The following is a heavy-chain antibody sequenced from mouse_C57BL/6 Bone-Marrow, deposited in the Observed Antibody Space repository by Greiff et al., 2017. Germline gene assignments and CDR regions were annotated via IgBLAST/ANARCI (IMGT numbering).Heavy chain of an antibody. J-gene: IGHJ3*01. Sequence: VQLQQPGAELVKPGASVKLSCKASGYTFTSYWMQWVKQRPGQGLEWIGEIDPSASYTNYNQKFKGKATLTVDTSSSTAYMQLSSLTSEDSAVYYCARGPYDYDVAWFAYWGQGTLVTVSA. CDR1: GYTFTSYW. CDR2: IDPSASYT. V-gene: IGHV1-50*01. CDR3: ARGPYDYDVAWFAY. D-gene: IGHD2-4*01.